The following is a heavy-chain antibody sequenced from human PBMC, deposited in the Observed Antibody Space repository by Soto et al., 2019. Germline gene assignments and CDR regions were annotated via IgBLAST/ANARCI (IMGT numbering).Heavy chain of an antibody. J-gene: IGHJ6*02. CDR2: IIPILDIP. Sequence: QVQLVQSGAEVKKPGSSVKVSCKASGVTFRRYTFTWVRQAPGQRLEWMGRIIPILDIPNYAQNFQGRVTITADKSTSTAYMELSSLRSDDTAVYYCASHFTGVLVLGTSPPGGDNYGWDVWGQGTTATVSS. CDR1: GVTFRRYT. D-gene: IGHD2-8*02. CDR3: ASHFTGVLVLGTSPPGGDNYGWDV. V-gene: IGHV1-69*02.